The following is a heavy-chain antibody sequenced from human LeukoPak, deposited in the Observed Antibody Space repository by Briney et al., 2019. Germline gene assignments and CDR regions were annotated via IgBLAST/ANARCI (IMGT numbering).Heavy chain of an antibody. CDR1: GYTFTTYG. D-gene: IGHD5-18*01. V-gene: IGHV1-69*04. CDR2: IIPILGIA. Sequence: SVKFSCKASGYTFTTYGISWVRQAPGQGLEWMGRIIPILGIANYAQKFQGRVTITADKSTSTAYMELSSLRSEDMAVYYCARVDTAMVIDYWGQGTLVTVSS. CDR3: ARVDTAMVIDY. J-gene: IGHJ4*02.